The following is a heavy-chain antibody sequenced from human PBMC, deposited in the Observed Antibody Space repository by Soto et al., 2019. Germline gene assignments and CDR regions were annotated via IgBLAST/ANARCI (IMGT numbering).Heavy chain of an antibody. CDR2: IYYSGST. CDR1: GGSVSSGSYY. Sequence: QVQLQESGPGLVKPSETLSLTCSVSGGSVSSGSYYWSWIRQPPGKGLEWTGYIYYSGSTKYNPSPKSRVTIAVDTSKNQFSLKLSSVPAADTAVYYCARAGLGDGSDYWGQGTLVTVSS. D-gene: IGHD1-26*01. CDR3: ARAGLGDGSDY. V-gene: IGHV4-61*01. J-gene: IGHJ4*02.